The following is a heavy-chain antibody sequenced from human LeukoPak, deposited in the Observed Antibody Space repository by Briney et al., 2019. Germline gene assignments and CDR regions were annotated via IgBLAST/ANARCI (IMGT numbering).Heavy chain of an antibody. CDR1: GGSISSNNYY. CDR3: ARQGGCSGGSCLTDFHY. Sequence: PSETLSLTCTVTGGSISSNNYYWGWIRQPPGKGLEWIGSISYSGSTYYNPSLKSRVTISGDTSKSQFSLKLSSVTAADTAVYYCARQGGCSGGSCLTDFHYWGQGTLATVSS. D-gene: IGHD2-15*01. J-gene: IGHJ4*02. V-gene: IGHV4-39*01. CDR2: ISYSGST.